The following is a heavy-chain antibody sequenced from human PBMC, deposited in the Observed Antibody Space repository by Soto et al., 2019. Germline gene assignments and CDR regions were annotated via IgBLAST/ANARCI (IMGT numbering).Heavy chain of an antibody. Sequence: SETLSLTCGVSGGTVASSHWWSWVRQSPGRGLEWIGNVYHTEDTNFNPSLKSRVTFSVDKSNNQFSLRLTSVTAADTAVYFCAREIVTAGGNNYFDPWGPGTLVTV. CDR3: AREIVTAGGNNYFDP. CDR1: GGTVASSHW. CDR2: VYHTEDT. D-gene: IGHD2-21*02. V-gene: IGHV4-4*02. J-gene: IGHJ5*02.